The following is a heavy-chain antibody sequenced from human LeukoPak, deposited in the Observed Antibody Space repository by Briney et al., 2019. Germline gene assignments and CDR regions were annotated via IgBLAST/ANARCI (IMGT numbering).Heavy chain of an antibody. V-gene: IGHV3-33*01. CDR2: IWYDGSNK. CDR1: GFTFSSYG. D-gene: IGHD6-19*01. Sequence: PGGSLRLSCAASGFTFSSYGMHWVRQAPGTGLEWVAVIWYDGSNKYYADSVKGRFTISRDNSKNTLYLQMNSLRAEDTAVYYCARDRPAEYSSGWYYYYYGMDVWGQGTTVTVSS. J-gene: IGHJ6*02. CDR3: ARDRPAEYSSGWYYYYYGMDV.